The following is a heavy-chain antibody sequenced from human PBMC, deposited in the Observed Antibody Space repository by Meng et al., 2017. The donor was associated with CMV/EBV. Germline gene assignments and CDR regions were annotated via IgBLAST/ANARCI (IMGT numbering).Heavy chain of an antibody. Sequence: GESLKISCAASGFTFSSYAMHWVRQAPGKGLEWVAVISYDGSNKYYEDSVKGRFTISRDNSKNTLYLQMNSLRAEDTAVYYCARDVVPAAIPRWYFDLWGRGTLVTVSS. J-gene: IGHJ2*01. V-gene: IGHV3-30*04. D-gene: IGHD2-2*02. CDR2: ISYDGSNK. CDR3: ARDVVPAAIPRWYFDL. CDR1: GFTFSSYA.